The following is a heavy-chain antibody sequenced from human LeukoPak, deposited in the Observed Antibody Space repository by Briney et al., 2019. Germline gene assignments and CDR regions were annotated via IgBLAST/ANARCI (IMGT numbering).Heavy chain of an antibody. D-gene: IGHD1-26*01. CDR2: IRYDGSNK. Sequence: GGSLRLSCAASGFTFSSYGMHWVRQAPGKGLEWVAFIRYDGSNKYYADSVKGRFTISRDNSKNTLYLQMNSLRAEDTAVYYCAKDGPIVGADGWFDPWGQGTLVTVSS. J-gene: IGHJ5*02. CDR1: GFTFSSYG. CDR3: AKDGPIVGADGWFDP. V-gene: IGHV3-30*02.